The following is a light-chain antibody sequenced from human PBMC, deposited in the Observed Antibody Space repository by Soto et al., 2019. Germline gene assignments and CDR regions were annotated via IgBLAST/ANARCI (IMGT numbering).Light chain of an antibody. Sequence: TVLTQSPATLSLSPGERATLSCKASQSIGNSLGWFQQKPGQAPRLLIEDAFNRATGIPARFTGSGSGSDFTLNISSLEPEDFGVYYCRQRYNWPLTFGGGTKVEIK. J-gene: IGKJ4*01. CDR2: DAF. V-gene: IGKV3-11*01. CDR3: RQRYNWPLT. CDR1: QSIGNS.